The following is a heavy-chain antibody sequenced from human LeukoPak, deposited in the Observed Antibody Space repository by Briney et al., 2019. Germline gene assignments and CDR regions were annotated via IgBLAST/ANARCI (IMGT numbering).Heavy chain of an antibody. D-gene: IGHD2-8*02. Sequence: SETLSLTCTVSGSSISSGGYYWSWIRQHPGKGLEWIGYIYNSGSTYYNPSLKCRVTISVDTSKNQFSLKLTPVTAADTAVYYCARDRGRLLVPKYYYYGMDVWGQGTTVTVSS. CDR3: ARDRGRLLVPKYYYYGMDV. V-gene: IGHV4-31*03. CDR1: GSSISSGGYY. J-gene: IGHJ6*02. CDR2: IYNSGST.